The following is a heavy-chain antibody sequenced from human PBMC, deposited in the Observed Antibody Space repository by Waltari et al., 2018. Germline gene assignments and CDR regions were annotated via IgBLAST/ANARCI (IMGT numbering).Heavy chain of an antibody. J-gene: IGHJ4*02. Sequence: QVQLQASGPGLVKPSETLSLTCTVPGGSLSSYSWSWIRQPPGKGLEWIGYIYYSGSTNYNPSLKSRVTISVDTSKNQFSLKLSSVTAADTAVYYCASRSYGGKGYFDYWGQGTLVTVSS. D-gene: IGHD4-17*01. V-gene: IGHV4-59*01. CDR1: GGSLSSYS. CDR2: IYYSGST. CDR3: ASRSYGGKGYFDY.